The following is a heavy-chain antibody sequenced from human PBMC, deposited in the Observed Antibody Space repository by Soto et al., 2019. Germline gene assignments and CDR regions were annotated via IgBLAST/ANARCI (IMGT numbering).Heavy chain of an antibody. D-gene: IGHD2-2*01. V-gene: IGHV3-74*01. J-gene: IGHJ6*02. CDR3: ARELPYYYYGMDV. CDR1: GFTFSNYW. Sequence: GGSLRLSFSPSGFTFSNYWMHWVHQAPGKGLVWVSRINSDGSSTSYADSVKGRFTISRDNARNTLYLQMNSLRAEDAAVYYCARELPYYYYGMDVWGQGT. CDR2: INSDGSST.